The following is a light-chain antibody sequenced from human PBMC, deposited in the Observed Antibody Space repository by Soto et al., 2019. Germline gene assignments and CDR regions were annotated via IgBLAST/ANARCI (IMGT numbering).Light chain of an antibody. J-gene: IGKJ1*01. CDR1: QGISSY. CDR2: SAS. Sequence: DIQLTQSPSFLSASVGDRVTITCRASQGISSYLAWYQQKPGKAPKLLIYSASTMQSGVTSRFSGSGSGTEFTLTISSQQPEDFATYYCQQLNSYPWTFGQGTKVEIK. V-gene: IGKV1-9*01. CDR3: QQLNSYPWT.